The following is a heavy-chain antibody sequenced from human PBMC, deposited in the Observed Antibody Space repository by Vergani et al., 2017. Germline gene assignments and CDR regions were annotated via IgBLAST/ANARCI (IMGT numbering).Heavy chain of an antibody. CDR1: GDSLSSSDHY. D-gene: IGHD2-21*01. V-gene: IGHV4-31*03. J-gene: IGHJ4*02. CDR3: ASENVVIARSFDF. CDR2: IFRSGTT. Sequence: QVQLQESGPGLVKPSQTLSLTCTVSGDSLSSSDHYWSWIRQRSDKGLEWVGHIFRSGTTDYNPSLKSRLIMSVDTSKNQFSLKLTSVTAADTAMYYCASENVVIARSFDFWGQGTLVTVSS.